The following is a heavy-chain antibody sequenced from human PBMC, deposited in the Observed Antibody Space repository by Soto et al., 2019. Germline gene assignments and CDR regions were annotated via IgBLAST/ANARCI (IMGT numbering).Heavy chain of an antibody. CDR3: ARSPGSVTPGEAFDI. J-gene: IGHJ3*02. D-gene: IGHD2-21*02. Sequence: SETLSLTCTVSGGSISSYYWSWIRQPPGKGLEWIGYIYYSGSTNYNPSLKSRVTISVDTSKNQFSLKLSSVTAADTAVYYCARSPGSVTPGEAFDIWGQGTMVTVSS. CDR2: IYYSGST. V-gene: IGHV4-59*01. CDR1: GGSISSYY.